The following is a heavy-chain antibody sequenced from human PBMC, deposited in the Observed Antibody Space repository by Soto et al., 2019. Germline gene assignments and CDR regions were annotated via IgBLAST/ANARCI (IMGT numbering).Heavy chain of an antibody. Sequence: GESLKISCKGSGYSFTSHWIGWVRQMPGKGLEWMGIIYPGDSDTRYSPSFQGQVTISADKSLRTAYLQWTSLKASDTALYYCARTRSFTLGFYYDGMDVWGQGTTVIVSS. V-gene: IGHV5-51*01. CDR3: ARTRSFTLGFYYDGMDV. CDR2: IYPGDSDT. J-gene: IGHJ6*02. CDR1: GYSFTSHW. D-gene: IGHD6-6*01.